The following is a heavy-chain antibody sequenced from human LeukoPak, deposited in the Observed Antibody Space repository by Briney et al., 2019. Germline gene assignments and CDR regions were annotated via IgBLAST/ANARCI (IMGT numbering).Heavy chain of an antibody. CDR2: ISSSSSHI. Sequence: GGSLRLSCAASGFTFNSYSMYWVRQAPGKGGEWVSSISSSSSHIFYADSVKGRFSISRDNGKNSLYLQMNSVRAEDTAVYYCVRDSGSSYGYYFLHWGQGTLVTVSS. CDR1: GFTFNSYS. CDR3: VRDSGSSYGYYFLH. V-gene: IGHV3-21*01. D-gene: IGHD1-26*01. J-gene: IGHJ1*01.